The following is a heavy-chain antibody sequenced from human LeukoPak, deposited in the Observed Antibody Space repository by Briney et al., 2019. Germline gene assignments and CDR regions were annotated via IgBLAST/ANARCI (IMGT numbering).Heavy chain of an antibody. CDR3: ARDLYDSSGYYFSPGYYYYGMDV. CDR1: GFTFSSYS. CDR2: ISSSGSTI. Sequence: GGSLRLSCAASGFTFSSYSMNWVRQAPGKGLEWISYISSSGSTINYADSVKGRFTISRDSAKNSLYLQMNSLRDEDTAVYYCARDLYDSSGYYFSPGYYYYGMDVWGQGTTVTVSS. V-gene: IGHV3-48*02. D-gene: IGHD3-22*01. J-gene: IGHJ6*02.